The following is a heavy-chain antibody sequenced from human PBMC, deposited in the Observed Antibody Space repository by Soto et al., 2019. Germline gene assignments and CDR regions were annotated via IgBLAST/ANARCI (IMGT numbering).Heavy chain of an antibody. CDR1: GGSINSYY. Sequence: SETLSLTCTVSGGSINSYYWSWIRQPPGKGLEWIGYFYYSGITNYNPSLKSRVTISVDTSKNQFSLRLNSVTAADTAVYYCAGDYDSGSYRFDYWGQGTLVTVSS. J-gene: IGHJ4*02. V-gene: IGHV4-59*01. CDR2: FYYSGIT. CDR3: AGDYDSGSYRFDY. D-gene: IGHD3-10*01.